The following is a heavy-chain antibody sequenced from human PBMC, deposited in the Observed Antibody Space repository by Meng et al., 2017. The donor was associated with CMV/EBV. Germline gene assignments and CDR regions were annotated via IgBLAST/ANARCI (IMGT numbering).Heavy chain of an antibody. J-gene: IGHJ5*02. CDR2: IIPILGIA. CDR3: ASTRVVVPAAIFSLRGRRGWFDP. D-gene: IGHD2-2*01. V-gene: IGHV1-69*10. CDR1: GGTFSSYA. Sequence: SVKVSCKASGGTFSSYAISWVRQAPGQGLEWMGGIIPILGIANYAQKFQGRVTITADKSTSTAYMELSSLRSEDTAVYYCASTRVVVPAAIFSLRGRRGWFDPWGQGTLVTVS.